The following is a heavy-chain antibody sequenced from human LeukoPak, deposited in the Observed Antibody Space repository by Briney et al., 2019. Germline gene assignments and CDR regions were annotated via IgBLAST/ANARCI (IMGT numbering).Heavy chain of an antibody. J-gene: IGHJ4*02. CDR1: GGSISSYY. V-gene: IGHV4-59*01. CDR2: ICYSGST. D-gene: IGHD1-26*01. CDR3: ASVGARSY. Sequence: NASETLSLTCTVSGGSISSYYWSWIRQPPGKGLEWIGYICYSGSTNYNPSLKSRVTISVDTSKNQFSLKLSSVTAADTAVYYCASVGARSYWGQGTLVTVSS.